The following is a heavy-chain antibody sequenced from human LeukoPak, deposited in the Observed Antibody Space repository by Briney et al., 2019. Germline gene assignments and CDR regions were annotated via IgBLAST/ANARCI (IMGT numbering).Heavy chain of an antibody. CDR2: INSDGSST. Sequence: GGSLRLSCAASGFTFSSYWMHWVRQAPGKGLVWVSRINSDGSSTSYADSVKGRFTISRDNAKNTLYLQMNSLRAEDTAVYYCASERPALYYSSGYLYWGQGTLVTVSS. CDR3: ASERPALYYSSGYLY. CDR1: GFTFSSYW. J-gene: IGHJ4*02. V-gene: IGHV3-74*01. D-gene: IGHD3-22*01.